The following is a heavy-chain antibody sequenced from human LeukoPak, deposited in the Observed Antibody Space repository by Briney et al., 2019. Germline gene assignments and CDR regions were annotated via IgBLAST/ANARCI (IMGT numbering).Heavy chain of an antibody. J-gene: IGHJ3*02. CDR2: IFESGKT. CDR3: ARDFPVDTAMPGANALDI. CDR1: GASISSGLYY. Sequence: PSETLSLTCSVSGASISSGLYYWNWIRQPAGKGLEWIGRIFESGKTNYNPSLKSRVTISVDTSKNQFSLKLSSVTAADTAVYYCARDFPVDTAMPGANALDIWGQGTMVTVSS. V-gene: IGHV4-61*10. D-gene: IGHD5-18*01.